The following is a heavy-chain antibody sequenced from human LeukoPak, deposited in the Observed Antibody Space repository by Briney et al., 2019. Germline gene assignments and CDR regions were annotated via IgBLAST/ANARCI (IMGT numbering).Heavy chain of an antibody. V-gene: IGHV3-30*02. Sequence: GGSLRLSCAASGFTFSSYGMHWVRQAPGKGLEWVAFIRYDGSNKYYADSVKGRFTISRDNAKNSLYLQMNSLRAEDTAVYYCARSLGSYYDAFDIWGQGTMVTVSS. CDR3: ARSLGSYYDAFDI. CDR2: IRYDGSNK. D-gene: IGHD1-26*01. CDR1: GFTFSSYG. J-gene: IGHJ3*02.